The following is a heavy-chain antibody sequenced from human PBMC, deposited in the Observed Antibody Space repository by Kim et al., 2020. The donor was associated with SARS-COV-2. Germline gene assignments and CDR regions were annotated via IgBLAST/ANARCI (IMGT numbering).Heavy chain of an antibody. CDR2: ISHDGNAQ. V-gene: IGHV3-23*01. CDR3: AKDLWGFSAMDA. Sequence: GGSLRLSCTASGFTFSACAMGWVRQAPGKGLEWVSSISHDGNAQYYADSVNGRFTVSRDDSKNTLYLRLNSLRAEDTALYFCAKDLWGFSAMDARGHGTTVIVSS. D-gene: IGHD2-21*01. J-gene: IGHJ6*02. CDR1: GFTFSACA.